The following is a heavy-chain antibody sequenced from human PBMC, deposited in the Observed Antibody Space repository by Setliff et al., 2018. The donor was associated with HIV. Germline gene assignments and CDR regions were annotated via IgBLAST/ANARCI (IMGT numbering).Heavy chain of an antibody. Sequence: PSETLSLTCSVSGASVSGQFWSWIRQPPGKGLEWIGFISNTGDTKYNPSLKSRVTISLDTSNKQFSLKLSSVTAADTAVYYCARLTYYYDTSGPAAAFDIWGQGTMVTVSS. J-gene: IGHJ3*02. CDR2: ISNTGDT. V-gene: IGHV4-59*02. CDR1: GASVSGQF. CDR3: ARLTYYYDTSGPAAAFDI. D-gene: IGHD3-22*01.